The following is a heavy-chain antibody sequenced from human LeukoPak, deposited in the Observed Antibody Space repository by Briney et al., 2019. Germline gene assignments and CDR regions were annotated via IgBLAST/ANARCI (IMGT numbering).Heavy chain of an antibody. V-gene: IGHV4-59*12. CDR1: GGSISSYY. CDR3: ARDYGDYEFGAFDI. Sequence: TPSETLSLTCTVSGGSISSYYWSWIRQPPGKGLEWIGYIYYSGSTNYNPSLKSRVTMSVDTSKNQFSLKLSSVTAADTAVYYCARDYGDYEFGAFDIWGQGTMVTVSS. CDR2: IYYSGST. D-gene: IGHD4-17*01. J-gene: IGHJ3*02.